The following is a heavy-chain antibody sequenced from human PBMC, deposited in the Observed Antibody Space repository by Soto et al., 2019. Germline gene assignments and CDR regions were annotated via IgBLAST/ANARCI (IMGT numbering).Heavy chain of an antibody. Sequence: PGGSLRLSCAVSGFTFSDYYMSWIRQAPGKGLEWVSYISSSGSTIYYADSVKGRFTISRDNAKNSLYLQMNSLRAEDTAVYYCARGPLYYYDSSGRYYFDYWGQGTLVTVSS. CDR2: ISSSGSTI. D-gene: IGHD3-22*01. J-gene: IGHJ4*02. CDR1: GFTFSDYY. CDR3: ARGPLYYYDSSGRYYFDY. V-gene: IGHV3-11*04.